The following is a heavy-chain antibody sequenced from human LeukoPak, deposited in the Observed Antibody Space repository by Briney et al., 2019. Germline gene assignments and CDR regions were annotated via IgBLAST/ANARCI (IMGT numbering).Heavy chain of an antibody. Sequence: ASVKVSCKASGYTFTSYGISWVRQAPGQGLEWMGWISAYNGNTNYAQKLQGRVTMTTDTSTSTAYMELRSLRSDDTAVYYCARDPGGSSWYQEEDYWGQGTLVTVSS. D-gene: IGHD6-13*01. CDR2: ISAYNGNT. J-gene: IGHJ4*02. CDR3: ARDPGGSSWYQEEDY. CDR1: GYTFTSYG. V-gene: IGHV1-18*01.